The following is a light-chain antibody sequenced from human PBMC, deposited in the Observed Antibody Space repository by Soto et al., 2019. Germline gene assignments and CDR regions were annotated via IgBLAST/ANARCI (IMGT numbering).Light chain of an antibody. Sequence: DIQMTQSPSSLSASVGDRVTITCRASQGINNYLAWYQQKSGRAPTSLIHSASSLQSGVPSRCSGSGSGTAFTLTISSLQPEDFATYYCQHIDTFRLTFGGGTKVELK. V-gene: IGKV1-16*01. CDR2: SAS. CDR1: QGINNY. J-gene: IGKJ4*01. CDR3: QHIDTFRLT.